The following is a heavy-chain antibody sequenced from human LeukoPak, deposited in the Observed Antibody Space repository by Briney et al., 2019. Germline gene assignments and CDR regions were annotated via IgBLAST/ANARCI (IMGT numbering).Heavy chain of an antibody. CDR3: AKGYCSSTSCYPNY. CDR2: ISGSGGST. Sequence: GGSLRLSCAASGFTFSSYAMSWVRQAPGKGLEWVSAISGSGGSTYYADSVKGRFTISRDNSKNTLYLQMNSLRAGDTAVYYCAKGYCSSTSCYPNYWGQGTLVTVSS. D-gene: IGHD2-2*01. V-gene: IGHV3-23*01. CDR1: GFTFSSYA. J-gene: IGHJ4*02.